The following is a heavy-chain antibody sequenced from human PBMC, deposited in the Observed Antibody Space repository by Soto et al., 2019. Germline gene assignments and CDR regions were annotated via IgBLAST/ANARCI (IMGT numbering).Heavy chain of an antibody. CDR3: ARDREGRYYGMDV. J-gene: IGHJ6*02. Sequence: QVQLQESGPGLVKPSETLSLTCTVSGGSVSSYYWTWIRQPPGKGLEWIGYIYYSGSTNYNPSLKSRVTISVDTSKNQFSLKVSSVTAADTAVYYCARDREGRYYGMDVWGQGTTVTVSS. CDR2: IYYSGST. V-gene: IGHV4-59*02. CDR1: GGSVSSYY. D-gene: IGHD2-15*01.